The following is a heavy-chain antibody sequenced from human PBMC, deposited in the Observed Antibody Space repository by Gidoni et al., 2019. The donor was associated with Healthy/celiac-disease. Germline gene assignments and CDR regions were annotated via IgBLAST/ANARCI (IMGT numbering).Heavy chain of an antibody. D-gene: IGHD3-16*01. CDR3: ARTYGDRKRRLGWLQYDY. Sequence: QVQLVESGGGLFKPGGSLRLSCAASGFTFSYYYLSWIRKAPGKGVEWVSYISSSGSTIYDADSVKGRFTISRDNAKNSLYLQMNSLRAEDTAVYYCARTYGDRKRRLGWLQYDYWGQGTLVTVSS. CDR2: ISSSGSTI. CDR1: GFTFSYYY. J-gene: IGHJ4*02. V-gene: IGHV3-11*01.